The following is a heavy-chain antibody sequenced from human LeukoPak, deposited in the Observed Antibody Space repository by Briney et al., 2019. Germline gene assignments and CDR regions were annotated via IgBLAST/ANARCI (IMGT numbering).Heavy chain of an antibody. Sequence: PSETLSLTCTVSGGSISSGDYYWSWIRQPPGKGLEWIGYIYYSGSTYYNPSLKSRVTILVDTSKNQFSLKLSSVTAADTGVYYCARAMGDHFDWANPGGYFQHWGQGTLVTVSS. J-gene: IGHJ1*01. CDR2: IYYSGST. CDR3: ARAMGDHFDWANPGGYFQH. V-gene: IGHV4-30-4*02. CDR1: GGSISSGDYY. D-gene: IGHD3-9*01.